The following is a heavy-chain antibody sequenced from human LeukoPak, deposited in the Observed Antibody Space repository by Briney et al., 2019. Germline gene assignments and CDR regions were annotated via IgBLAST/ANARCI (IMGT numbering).Heavy chain of an antibody. CDR1: GFTFSGYA. CDR3: ARVGPNWYFDL. V-gene: IGHV3-23*01. Sequence: PGGSLRLSCAASGFTFSGYAMTWVRQAPGKGLEWVSAMSASGGSTFYADSVKGRFTSPRDNSKNTLYLQINSLRAEDTAIYYCARVGPNWYFDLWGRGTLVTVSS. CDR2: MSASGGST. J-gene: IGHJ2*01.